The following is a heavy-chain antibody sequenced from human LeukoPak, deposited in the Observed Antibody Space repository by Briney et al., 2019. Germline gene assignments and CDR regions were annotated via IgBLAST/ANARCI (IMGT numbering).Heavy chain of an antibody. V-gene: IGHV3-11*04. Sequence: GGSLRLSCAASGFTFGDYYMNWVRQAPGKGLECISYITSSGTTVYYADSVKGRFTISRDNAKNSLYLQMNSLRAEDTAVYYCARDLDYGGNPRDYWGQGTLVTVSS. D-gene: IGHD4-23*01. CDR3: ARDLDYGGNPRDY. CDR2: ITSSGTTV. J-gene: IGHJ4*02. CDR1: GFTFGDYY.